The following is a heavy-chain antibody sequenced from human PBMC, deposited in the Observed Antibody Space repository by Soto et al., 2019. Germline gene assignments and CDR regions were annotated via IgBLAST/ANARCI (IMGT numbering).Heavy chain of an antibody. Sequence: GSLRLSCAASGFTVSSNYMSWVRQAPGKGLEWVSVIYSGGSTYYADSVKGRFTISRDNSKNTLYLQMNSLRAEDTAVYYCARELYSSGPFDYWGQGTLVTVSS. J-gene: IGHJ4*02. D-gene: IGHD6-19*01. V-gene: IGHV3-66*01. CDR2: IYSGGST. CDR1: GFTVSSNY. CDR3: ARELYSSGPFDY.